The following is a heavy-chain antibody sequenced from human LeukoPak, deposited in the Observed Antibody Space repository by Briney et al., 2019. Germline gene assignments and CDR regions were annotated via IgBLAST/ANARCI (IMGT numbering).Heavy chain of an antibody. CDR2: IYYSGNT. D-gene: IGHD2-21*01. V-gene: IGHV4-39*07. CDR3: ARGVVIAPQTFDY. Sequence: SETLSLTCTVSGVSISSSNSYWGWIRQPPGKGLEWIGSIYYSGNTYYNPSLKSRVTISVDTSKNQFSLKLRPVTAADTAVYYCARGVVIAPQTFDYWGQGTLVTVSS. J-gene: IGHJ4*02. CDR1: GVSISSSNSY.